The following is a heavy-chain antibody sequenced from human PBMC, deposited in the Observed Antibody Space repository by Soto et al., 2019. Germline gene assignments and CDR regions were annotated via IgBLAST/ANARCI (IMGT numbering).Heavy chain of an antibody. Sequence: EVQLLESGGGLVQPGGSLRLSCAASGFTFSSYAMSWVRQAQGKGLECVSAISGSGGSTYYADSVKGRFTISRDNSKNTLYLQMNSLRAEDTAVYYCAKDLDVVVPAAMGRFDPWGQGTLVTVSS. CDR1: GFTFSSYA. CDR2: ISGSGGST. V-gene: IGHV3-23*01. D-gene: IGHD2-2*01. CDR3: AKDLDVVVPAAMGRFDP. J-gene: IGHJ5*02.